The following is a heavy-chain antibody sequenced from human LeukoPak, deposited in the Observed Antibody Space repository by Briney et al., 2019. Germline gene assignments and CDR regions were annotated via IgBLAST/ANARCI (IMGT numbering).Heavy chain of an antibody. Sequence: ASVKVSCKASGYTFISYHIHWVRQAPGQGLEWMGIINPSGGSTSYAQKFQGRVTMTRDTSTSTAYMELRSLRSDDTAVYYCARYSYDYVWGSYRSPPDYWGQGTLVTVSS. J-gene: IGHJ4*02. V-gene: IGHV1-46*01. CDR2: INPSGGST. CDR3: ARYSYDYVWGSYRSPPDY. D-gene: IGHD3-16*02. CDR1: GYTFISYH.